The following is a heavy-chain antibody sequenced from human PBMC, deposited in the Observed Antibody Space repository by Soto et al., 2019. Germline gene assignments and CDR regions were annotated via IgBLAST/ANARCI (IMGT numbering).Heavy chain of an antibody. Sequence: PSETLSLTCAVSSGSIISSNWWSWVRQPPGKGMEWIGEIYHSGSTNYNPSLKSRVTISVDKSKNQFSLKLSSVTAADTAVYFCARGTLSLDYYYYYYMDVWGKGTTVTVSS. CDR1: SGSIISSNW. J-gene: IGHJ6*03. CDR2: IYHSGST. D-gene: IGHD1-1*01. CDR3: ARGTLSLDYYYYYYMDV. V-gene: IGHV4-4*02.